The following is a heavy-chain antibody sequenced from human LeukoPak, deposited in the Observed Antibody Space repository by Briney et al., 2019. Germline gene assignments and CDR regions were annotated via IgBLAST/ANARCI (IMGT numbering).Heavy chain of an antibody. CDR2: TYYRSKWYN. J-gene: IGHJ3*02. D-gene: IGHD3-22*01. V-gene: IGHV6-1*01. CDR1: GDSVSSNSAA. Sequence: SQTLSLTCAISGDSVSSNSAAWNWIRQSPSRGLEWLGRTYYRSKWYNDYAVSVKSRITINPDTSKNQFSLQLNSVTPEDTAVYYCARRLYYDSSGYPDDAFDIWGQGTMVTVSS. CDR3: ARRLYYDSSGYPDDAFDI.